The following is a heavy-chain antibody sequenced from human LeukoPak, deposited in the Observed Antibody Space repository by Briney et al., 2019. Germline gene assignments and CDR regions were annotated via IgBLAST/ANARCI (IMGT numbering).Heavy chain of an antibody. CDR1: GGTFISYA. V-gene: IGHV1-69*13. J-gene: IGHJ5*02. CDR3: ARAVTTMVRGVIWFDP. CDR2: IIPIFGTA. Sequence: VKVSCKASGGTFISYAISWVRQAPGQGLEWMGGIIPIFGTANYARKFQGRVTITADESTSTAYMELSSLRSEDTAVYYCARAVTTMVRGVIWFDPWGQGTLVTVSS. D-gene: IGHD3-10*01.